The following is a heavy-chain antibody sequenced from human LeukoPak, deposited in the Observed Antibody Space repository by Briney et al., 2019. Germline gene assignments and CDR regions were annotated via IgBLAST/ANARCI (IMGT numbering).Heavy chain of an antibody. CDR3: AGTYYYDSSGYYPAFDY. CDR1: GYSFTDYA. V-gene: IGHV1-3*01. Sequence: ASVKVSRKASGYSFTDYAMHWVRQAPGQRLEWVGWINAANGSTKYSQKFQGRVTITRDTSASRAYMELSSLRSEDTAVYYCAGTYYYDSSGYYPAFDYWGQGTLVTVSS. J-gene: IGHJ4*02. D-gene: IGHD3-22*01. CDR2: INAANGST.